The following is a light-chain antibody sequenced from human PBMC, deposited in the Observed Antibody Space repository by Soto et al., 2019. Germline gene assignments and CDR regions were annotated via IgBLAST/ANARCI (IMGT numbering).Light chain of an antibody. J-gene: IGKJ4*01. CDR2: GAS. CDR3: QQYASSPLT. CDR1: QSIGRNF. V-gene: IGKV3-20*01. Sequence: EIVLTQSPGTLSLSPGERATLSCRASQSIGRNFLAWYQQKPGQAPRLLIHGASSRATGIPDRFSGSASGTDFILTISRLEPEDFAVYSCQQYASSPLTFGGGTRVEIK.